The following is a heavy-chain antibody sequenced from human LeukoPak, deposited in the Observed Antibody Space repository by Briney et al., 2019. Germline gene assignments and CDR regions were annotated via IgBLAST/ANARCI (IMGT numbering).Heavy chain of an antibody. CDR1: GYSISSGYY. V-gene: IGHV4-38-2*01. CDR3: AGHDESWFDP. J-gene: IGHJ5*02. CDR2: IYHSGST. Sequence: PSETLSLTCAVSGYSISSGYYWGWIRQPPGKGLEWIGSIYHSGSTYYNPSLKSRVTISVDTSKNQFSLKLSSVTAADTAVYYCAGHDESWFDPWGQGALVTVSS.